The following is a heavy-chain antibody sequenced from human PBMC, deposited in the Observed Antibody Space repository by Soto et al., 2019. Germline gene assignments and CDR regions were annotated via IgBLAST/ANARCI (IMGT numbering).Heavy chain of an antibody. D-gene: IGHD1-1*01. CDR3: AKARGANDWANYYGLDV. J-gene: IGHJ6*02. CDR2: ISYDGSNK. CDR1: GFTFSSYA. V-gene: IGHV3-30-3*01. Sequence: GGSLRLSCAASGFTFSSYAMHWVRQAPGKGLEWVAVISYDGSNKYSADSVKGRFTISRDNSKNTLYLQLDGLRGEDTAVYYCAKARGANDWANYYGLDVWGQGTTVTVSS.